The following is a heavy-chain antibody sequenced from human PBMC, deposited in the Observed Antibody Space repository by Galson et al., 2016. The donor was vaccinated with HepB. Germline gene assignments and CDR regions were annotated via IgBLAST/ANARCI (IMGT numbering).Heavy chain of an antibody. CDR1: GFTFSTYA. V-gene: IGHV3-23*01. Sequence: SLRLSCAASGFTFSTYAMTWVRQAPGKGLEWVSVITDSGDDTHHADSVKGRFIMSRDNSKNPVYLQMNNLRDEDTAIYFCARGTKRFCSGSNCYPLDHWGQGTLVTVSS. CDR2: ITDSGDDT. CDR3: ARGTKRFCSGSNCYPLDH. D-gene: IGHD2-15*01. J-gene: IGHJ4*02.